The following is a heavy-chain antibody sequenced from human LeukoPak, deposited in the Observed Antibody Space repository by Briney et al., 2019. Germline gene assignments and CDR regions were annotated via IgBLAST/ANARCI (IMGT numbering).Heavy chain of an antibody. J-gene: IGHJ4*02. CDR1: GGSISSGSYY. V-gene: IGHV4-61*02. CDR2: IYTSGST. Sequence: SQTLSLTCTVSGGSISSGSYYWSWIRQPAGKGLEWIGRIYTSGSTNYNPSLKSRVTMSVDTSKNQFPLKLSSVTAADTAVYYCARAQCCPGTPDYWGQGTLVTVSS. CDR3: ARAQCCPGTPDY. D-gene: IGHD2-15*01.